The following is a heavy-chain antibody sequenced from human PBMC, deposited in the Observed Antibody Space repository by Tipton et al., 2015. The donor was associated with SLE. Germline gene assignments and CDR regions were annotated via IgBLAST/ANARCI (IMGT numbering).Heavy chain of an antibody. D-gene: IGHD6-13*01. CDR2: IYFSGST. J-gene: IGHJ6*03. V-gene: IGHV4-59*01. Sequence: GLVKPSETLSLTCSVSGGSISSYYWSWIRQPPAKGLEWIGFIYFSGSTNFNPSLRSRVTMSVDSSNSQFSLKLSSVTAADTAVYYCARDGGAAAEGYNYYMDVWGIGTTVTVSS. CDR3: ARDGGAAAEGYNYYMDV. CDR1: GGSISSYY.